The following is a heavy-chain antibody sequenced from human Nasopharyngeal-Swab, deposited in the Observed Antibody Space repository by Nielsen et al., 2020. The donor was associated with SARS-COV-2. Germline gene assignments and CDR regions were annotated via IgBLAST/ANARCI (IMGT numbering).Heavy chain of an antibody. J-gene: IGHJ6*02. Sequence: ASVKVSCKASGYTFTSYAMNWVRQAPGQGLEWMGWINTNTGNPTYAQGFTGRFVFSLDTSVSTAYLQIRSLKAEDTAVYYCARGGGVRRYYDSSGYYYYYGMDVWGQGTTVTVSS. D-gene: IGHD3-22*01. V-gene: IGHV7-4-1*02. CDR3: ARGGGVRRYYDSSGYYYYYGMDV. CDR2: INTNTGNP. CDR1: GYTFTSYA.